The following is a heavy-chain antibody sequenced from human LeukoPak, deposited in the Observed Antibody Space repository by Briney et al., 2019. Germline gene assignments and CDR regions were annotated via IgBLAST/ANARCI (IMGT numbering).Heavy chain of an antibody. J-gene: IGHJ4*02. Sequence: GASVKVSCKASGYTFTSYDISWVRQAPGQGLEWMGWISAYNGNTNYAQKLQGRVTMTTDTSTSTAYMELRSLRSDDTAVYYCARVEDGYSYGYASGFDYWGQGTLVTVSS. V-gene: IGHV1-18*01. CDR1: GYTFTSYD. D-gene: IGHD5-18*01. CDR3: ARVEDGYSYGYASGFDY. CDR2: ISAYNGNT.